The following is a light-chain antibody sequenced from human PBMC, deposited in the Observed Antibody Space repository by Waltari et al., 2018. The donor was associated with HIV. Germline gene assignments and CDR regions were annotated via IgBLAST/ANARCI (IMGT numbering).Light chain of an antibody. CDR2: PDN. CDR3: ATWDDRLNYWV. J-gene: IGLJ3*02. Sequence: QSVVTQPPSASGAPGQRVTISCSGSTSNIGTNSVSWYQQFPGTPPKLLIYPDNERPSGVPDRFSGSKSGTSASLAISGLQSEDEADYYCATWDDRLNYWVFGGGTKLTVL. V-gene: IGLV1-44*01. CDR1: TSNIGTNS.